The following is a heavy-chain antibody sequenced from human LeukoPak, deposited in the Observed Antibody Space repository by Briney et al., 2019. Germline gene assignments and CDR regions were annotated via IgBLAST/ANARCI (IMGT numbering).Heavy chain of an antibody. CDR2: IKQDGSEK. CDR3: ARDQVGATYYYYYYGMDV. V-gene: IGHV3-7*01. D-gene: IGHD1-26*01. J-gene: IGHJ6*02. CDR1: GFTFSSYW. Sequence: GGSLRLSCAASGFTFSSYWMSWVRQAPGKGLEWVANIKQDGSEKYCVDSVKGRFTISRDNAKNSLYLQMNSLRAEDTAVYYCARDQVGATYYYYYYGMDVWGQGTTVAVSS.